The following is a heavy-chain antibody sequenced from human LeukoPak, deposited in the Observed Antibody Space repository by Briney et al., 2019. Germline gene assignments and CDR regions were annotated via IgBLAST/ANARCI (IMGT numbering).Heavy chain of an antibody. D-gene: IGHD1-20*01. CDR2: INPSGGST. J-gene: IGHJ3*02. CDR1: GYTFTSYY. CDR3: AREVPITLGAFDI. V-gene: IGHV1-46*01. Sequence: ASVKVSCKASGYTFTSYYIHWVRQAPGQGLAWMGVINPSGGSTTYAQNFQGRVTMTTDTSTSTVYMELSSLRSEDTAVYYCAREVPITLGAFDIWGQGTMVTVSS.